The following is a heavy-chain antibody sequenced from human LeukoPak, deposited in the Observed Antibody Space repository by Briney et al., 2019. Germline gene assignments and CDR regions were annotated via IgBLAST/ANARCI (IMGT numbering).Heavy chain of an antibody. Sequence: SETLSLTCAVYGGSFSGYYWSWIRQPPGKGLEWIGEINHSGSTNCNPSLKSRVTISVDTSKNQFSLKLSSVTAADTAVYYCAREAYYYDSSGYLYYFDYWGQGTLVTVSS. CDR1: GGSFSGYY. D-gene: IGHD3-22*01. J-gene: IGHJ4*02. CDR3: AREAYYYDSSGYLYYFDY. V-gene: IGHV4-34*01. CDR2: INHSGST.